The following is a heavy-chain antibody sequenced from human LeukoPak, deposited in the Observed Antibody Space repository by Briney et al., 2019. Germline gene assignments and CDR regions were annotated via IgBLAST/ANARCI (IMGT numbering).Heavy chain of an antibody. CDR3: ASEIAVAGTGLGDFDY. CDR1: GGSISSGSYY. CDR2: IYTSGST. J-gene: IGHJ4*02. Sequence: PSETLSLTCTVSGGSISSGSYYWRWIRQPAGKGLEWIGRIYTSGSTNYNPSLKSRVTISVDTSKNQFSLKLSSVTAADTAVYYCASEIAVAGTGLGDFDYWGQGTLVTVSS. V-gene: IGHV4-61*02. D-gene: IGHD6-19*01.